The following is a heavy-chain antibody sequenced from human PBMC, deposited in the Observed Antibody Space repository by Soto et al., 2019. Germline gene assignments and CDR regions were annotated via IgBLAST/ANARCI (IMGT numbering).Heavy chain of an antibody. J-gene: IGHJ6*02. CDR2: IYYSGST. D-gene: IGHD2-21*02. CDR3: ARDLWGYCGADCYPLDV. V-gene: IGHV4-39*07. CDR1: GGSIGSSSYY. Sequence: NPSETLSLTCTVSGGSIGSSSYYWGWIRQPPGKGLEWIGSIYYSGSTYYNPSLKSRVTISVDTSKNQFSLKLNSVTAADTAVYYCARDLWGYCGADCYPLDVWGQGTTVTVSS.